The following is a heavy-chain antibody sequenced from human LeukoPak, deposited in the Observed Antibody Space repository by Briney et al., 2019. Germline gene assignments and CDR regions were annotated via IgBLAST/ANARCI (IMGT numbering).Heavy chain of an antibody. D-gene: IGHD2-15*01. J-gene: IGHJ4*02. Sequence: GGALRLSCAVSGFTVTTNYMSWVRQAPGKGLEWVSIIHRDGSTYYADSVKGRFTTSRDNSKNTLYIQMNSLRAEDTGVYYCARDGEHVLAHDYWGQGTLVTVSS. V-gene: IGHV3-66*01. CDR3: ARDGEHVLAHDY. CDR1: GFTVTTNY. CDR2: IHRDGST.